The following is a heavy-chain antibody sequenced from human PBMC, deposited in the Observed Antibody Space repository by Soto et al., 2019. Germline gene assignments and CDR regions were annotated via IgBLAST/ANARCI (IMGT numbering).Heavy chain of an antibody. CDR1: GGTFSSYA. V-gene: IGHV1-69*01. J-gene: IGHJ4*02. Sequence: QVQLVQSGAEVKKPGSSVKVSCKASGGTFSSYAISWVRQAPGQGLEWMGGVIPSFGTANHAQKFQGRVTITADESTSTAYMELSSLRSEDTAVYYCARSVAATFALFDYWGQGTLVTVSS. D-gene: IGHD2-15*01. CDR3: ARSVAATFALFDY. CDR2: VIPSFGTA.